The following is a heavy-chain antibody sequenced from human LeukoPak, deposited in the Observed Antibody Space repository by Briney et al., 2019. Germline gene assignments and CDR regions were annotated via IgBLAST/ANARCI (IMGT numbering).Heavy chain of an antibody. D-gene: IGHD2-2*01. CDR3: ARDVGYCSSTSCYRAGGY. Sequence: SETLSLTCTVSGGSISSYYWSWIRQPPGKGLEWIGYIYYSGSTNYNPSLKSRVTISADTSKNQFSLKLSSVTAADTAVYYCARDVGYCSSTSCYRAGGYWGQGTLVTVSS. CDR1: GGSISSYY. CDR2: IYYSGST. V-gene: IGHV4-59*01. J-gene: IGHJ4*02.